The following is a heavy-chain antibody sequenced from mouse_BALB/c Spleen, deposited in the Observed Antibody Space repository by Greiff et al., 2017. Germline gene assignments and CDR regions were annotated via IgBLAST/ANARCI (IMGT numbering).Heavy chain of an antibody. CDR3: ARSTVASRAGFAY. Sequence: EVQLVESGPSLVKPSQTLSLTCSVTGDSITSGYWNWIRKFPGNKLEYMGYISYSGSTYYNPSLKSRISITRDTSKNQYYLQLNSVTTEDTATYYCARSTVASRAGFAYWGQGTLVTVSA. J-gene: IGHJ3*01. CDR1: GDSITSGY. V-gene: IGHV3-8*02. D-gene: IGHD1-1*01. CDR2: ISYSGST.